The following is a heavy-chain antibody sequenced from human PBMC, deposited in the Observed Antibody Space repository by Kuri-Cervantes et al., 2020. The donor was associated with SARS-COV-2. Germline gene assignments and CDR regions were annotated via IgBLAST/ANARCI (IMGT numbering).Heavy chain of an antibody. CDR3: ARHEQVVAAPFDS. V-gene: IGHV5-51*01. J-gene: IGHJ4*02. Sequence: KVSCKGSGYSFTSYWIGWVRQMPGKGLEWMGIIYPGDSDTRYSPSFQGQVTTSADKSISTAYLQWSSLNFSDTAIYYCARHEQVVAAPFDSWGQGTLVTVSS. CDR1: GYSFTSYW. CDR2: IYPGDSDT. D-gene: IGHD2-15*01.